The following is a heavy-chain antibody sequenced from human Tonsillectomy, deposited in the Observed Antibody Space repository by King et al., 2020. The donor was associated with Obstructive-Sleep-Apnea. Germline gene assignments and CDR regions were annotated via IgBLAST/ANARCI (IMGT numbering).Heavy chain of an antibody. Sequence: LQLQESGPGLVKPSETLSLTCSVSGDSISSSNYYWAWIRQPPGKGLEWIGNIYHTGSTSYNPSVKSRVTISVDTSKNQFSLKLISATAADTAVYYCASDILTDYYPYFDKWSQGTLVTVSS. CDR3: ASDILTDYYPYFDK. D-gene: IGHD3-9*01. J-gene: IGHJ4*02. V-gene: IGHV4-39*07. CDR1: GDSISSSNYY. CDR2: IYHTGST.